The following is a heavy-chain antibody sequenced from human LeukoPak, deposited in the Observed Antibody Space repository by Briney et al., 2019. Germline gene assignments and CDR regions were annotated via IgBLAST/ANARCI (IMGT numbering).Heavy chain of an antibody. J-gene: IGHJ4*02. CDR3: AGSLRFLELPIDY. Sequence: PSETLSLTCTVSGGSTSSYYWSWIRQPPGKGLEWIGYIYYSGSTNYNPSLKSRVTISVDTSKNQFSLKLSSVTAADTAVYYCAGSLRFLELPIDYWGQGTLVTVSS. D-gene: IGHD3-3*01. V-gene: IGHV4-59*08. CDR1: GGSTSSYY. CDR2: IYYSGST.